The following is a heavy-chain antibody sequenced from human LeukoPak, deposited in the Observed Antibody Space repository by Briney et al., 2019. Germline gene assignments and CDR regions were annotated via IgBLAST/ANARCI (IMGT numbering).Heavy chain of an antibody. D-gene: IGHD2-15*01. V-gene: IGHV3-43*02. CDR2: ISGDGGST. CDR1: GFTFDDYA. CDR3: ANSRRSSEFDY. J-gene: IGHJ4*02. Sequence: GGSLRLSCAASGFTFDDYAMHWVRQAPGKGLEWVSLISGDGGSTYYAESVKGRFTISRDNSKNSLYLQMNSLRTEDTALYYCANSRRSSEFDYWGQGTLVTVSS.